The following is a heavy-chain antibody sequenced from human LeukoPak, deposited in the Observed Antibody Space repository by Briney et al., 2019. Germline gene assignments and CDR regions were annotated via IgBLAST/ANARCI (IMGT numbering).Heavy chain of an antibody. J-gene: IGHJ5*02. Sequence: GSLRLSCAASGFTFSSYSMNWVRQAPGKGLEWVSSISSSSSYIYYADSVKGRFTISRDNAKNSLYLQMNSLRAEDTAVYYCARDLGLIYDFWSGYSSHNWFDPWGQGTLVTVSS. V-gene: IGHV3-21*01. CDR1: GFTFSSYS. CDR3: ARDLGLIYDFWSGYSSHNWFDP. D-gene: IGHD3-3*01. CDR2: ISSSSSYI.